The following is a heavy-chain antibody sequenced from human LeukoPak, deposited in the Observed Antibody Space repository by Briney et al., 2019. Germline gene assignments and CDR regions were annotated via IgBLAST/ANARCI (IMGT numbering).Heavy chain of an antibody. V-gene: IGHV4-61*02. CDR1: GDSITIGSYY. Sequence: PSETLSLTCSVSGDSITIGSYYWNWVRQPAGEGLEWIGRIYASGGTNYNPSLKSRVTILLDKSKNQFSLELNSVTAADTAVYFCARFKVESRPEVSYYFDYWGRGTLVTVSS. CDR2: IYASGGT. J-gene: IGHJ4*02. CDR3: ARFKVESRPEVSYYFDY. D-gene: IGHD6-6*01.